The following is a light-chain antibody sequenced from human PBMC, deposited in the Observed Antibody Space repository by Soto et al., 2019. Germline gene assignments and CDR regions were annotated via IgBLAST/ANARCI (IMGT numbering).Light chain of an antibody. CDR1: QSVSGSF. J-gene: IGKJ5*01. Sequence: EIVLTHSPGNLSLSPGERATLSCRASQSVSGSFLAWYQQKPGQAPRLLIYDVSIRATGVPARFSGTGSETDFTLTISGLQSEDSAVYFCQQYNNWPFSFGQGTRLEIK. CDR3: QQYNNWPFS. CDR2: DVS. V-gene: IGKV3-15*01.